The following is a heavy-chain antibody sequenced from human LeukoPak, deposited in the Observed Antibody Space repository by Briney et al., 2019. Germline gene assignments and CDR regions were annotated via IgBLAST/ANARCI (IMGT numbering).Heavy chain of an antibody. V-gene: IGHV4-59*12. CDR3: FGSYYGIYAFDI. J-gene: IGHJ3*02. CDR1: DDSLNNYY. CDR2: IYYSGHT. D-gene: IGHD1-26*01. Sequence: PSETLSLTCTVFDDSLNNYYWNWIRQPPGKGLEWIGYIYYSGHTNYNPSLNSRVAISIDTSKNQFSLKLSSVTAADTAVYYCFGSYYGIYAFDIWGQGTLVTVSS.